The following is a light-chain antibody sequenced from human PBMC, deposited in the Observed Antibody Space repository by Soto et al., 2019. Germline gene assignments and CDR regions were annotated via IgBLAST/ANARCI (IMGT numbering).Light chain of an antibody. CDR3: QRHNSAPPVT. CDR2: AAS. Sequence: DIQMTQSPSSLSASVGDRVTITCRASQGISNHLAWYQQKPGKVPKVLIYAASTLQSGVPSRFSGSGSGTEFPLTISSLQPEDVATYYCQRHNSAPPVTFGPGTKVDIK. CDR1: QGISNH. V-gene: IGKV1-27*01. J-gene: IGKJ3*01.